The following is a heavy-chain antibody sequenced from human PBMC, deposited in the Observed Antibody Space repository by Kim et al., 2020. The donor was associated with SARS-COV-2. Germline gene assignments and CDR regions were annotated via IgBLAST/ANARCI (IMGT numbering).Heavy chain of an antibody. CDR3: ARAAATMVRGVSY. CDR2: ISAYNGNT. Sequence: ASVKVSCKASGYTFTSYAISWVRQAPGQGLEWMGWISAYNGNTNYAQKLQGRVTMTTDTSTSTAYMELRSLGSDDTAVYYRARAAATMVRGVSYWGQGTLVPGSS. V-gene: IGHV1-18*04. D-gene: IGHD3-10*01. J-gene: IGHJ4*02. CDR1: GYTFTSYA.